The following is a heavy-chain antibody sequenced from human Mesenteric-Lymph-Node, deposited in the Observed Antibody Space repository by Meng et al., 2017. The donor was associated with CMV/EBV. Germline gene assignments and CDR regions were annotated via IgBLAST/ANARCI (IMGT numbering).Heavy chain of an antibody. CDR1: GFTFSTFA. J-gene: IGHJ4*02. CDR2: IRGDDGRT. CDR3: AKAIDFDY. D-gene: IGHD1-26*01. Sequence: GSLRLSCAASGFTFSTFAMNWVRQAPGKGLEWVSGIRGDDGRTFYAASVKGRFTISRDDSKNTLYLQMNSLRVEDTALYYCAKAIDFDYWGQGTLVTVSS. V-gene: IGHV3-23*01.